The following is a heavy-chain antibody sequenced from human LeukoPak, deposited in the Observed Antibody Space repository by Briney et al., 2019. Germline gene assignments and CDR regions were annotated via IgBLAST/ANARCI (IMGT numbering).Heavy chain of an antibody. Sequence: SETLSLTCAVSGGSISSSNWWSWVRQPPGKGLEWIGEIYHSGSTNYNPSLKSRVTISVDKSKNQFSLKLSSVTAADTAVYYCARADYYGSGPYYFDYWGQGTLVTVSS. J-gene: IGHJ4*02. CDR3: ARADYYGSGPYYFDY. CDR1: GGSISSSNW. V-gene: IGHV4-4*02. CDR2: IYHSGST. D-gene: IGHD3-10*01.